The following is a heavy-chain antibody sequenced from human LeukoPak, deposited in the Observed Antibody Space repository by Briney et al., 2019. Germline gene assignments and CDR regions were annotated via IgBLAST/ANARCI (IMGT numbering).Heavy chain of an antibody. CDR2: IYTSGST. J-gene: IGHJ4*02. V-gene: IGHV4-4*07. CDR3: ARTRGYCSGGSCSFQYTSYYFDY. Sequence: PSETLSLTCTVSGGSISSYYWSWIRQPAGKGLEWIGRIYTSGSTNYNPSLKSRDTMSVDTSKNQFSLKLSSVTAADTAVYYCARTRGYCSGGSCSFQYTSYYFDYWGQGTLVTVSS. CDR1: GGSISSYY. D-gene: IGHD2-15*01.